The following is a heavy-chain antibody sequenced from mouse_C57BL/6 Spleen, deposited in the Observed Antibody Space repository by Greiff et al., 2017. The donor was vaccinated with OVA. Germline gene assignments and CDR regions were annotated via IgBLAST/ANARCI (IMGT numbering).Heavy chain of an antibody. J-gene: IGHJ3*01. D-gene: IGHD1-1*01. CDR1: GFTFSSYA. Sequence: EVKLVGSGEGLVKPGGSLKLSCAASGFTFSSYAMSWVRQTPEKRLEWVAYISSGGDYIYYADTVKGRFTISRDNARNTLYLQMSSLKSEDTAMYYCTRDYYGSSPSWFAYWGQGTLVTVSA. CDR2: ISSGGDYI. V-gene: IGHV5-9-1*02. CDR3: TRDYYGSSPSWFAY.